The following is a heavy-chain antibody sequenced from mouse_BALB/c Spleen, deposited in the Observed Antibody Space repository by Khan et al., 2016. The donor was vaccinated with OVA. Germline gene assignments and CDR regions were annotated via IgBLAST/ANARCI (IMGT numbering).Heavy chain of an antibody. J-gene: IGHJ2*01. V-gene: IGHV1-20*02. D-gene: IGHD1-1*01. CDR3: ARTYGSDFDY. CDR1: GYSFTGYF. CDR2: INPHIGET. Sequence: IQLVQSGPELVKPGASVKISCKASGYSFTGYFMNWVMQSHGKSLEWIGRINPHIGETFYNQKFRDKATLPVDEISSTAHMELRSLASEDSAVYYCARTYGSDFDYWGQGTTLTVSS.